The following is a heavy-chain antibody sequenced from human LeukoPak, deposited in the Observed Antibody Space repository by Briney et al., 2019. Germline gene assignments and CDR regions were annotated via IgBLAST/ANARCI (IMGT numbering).Heavy chain of an antibody. D-gene: IGHD5-18*01. CDR3: ARGGVDTAMVRY. V-gene: IGHV3-21*01. Sequence: PGGSLRLSCAASGFTFSSYSMNWVRQAPGKGLEWVSSISSSSSYIYYADSVKGRFTISRDNAKNSLYLQMNSLRAEDTAVYYCARGGVDTAMVRYWGQGTLVTVSS. J-gene: IGHJ4*02. CDR2: ISSSSSYI. CDR1: GFTFSSYS.